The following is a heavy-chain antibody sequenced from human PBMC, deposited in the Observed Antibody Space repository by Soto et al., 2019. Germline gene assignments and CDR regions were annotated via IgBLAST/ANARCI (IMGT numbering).Heavy chain of an antibody. CDR3: GKVGFYNESRGFWGTAEYFQH. CDR2: ITGSGANT. V-gene: IGHV3-23*01. J-gene: IGHJ1*01. D-gene: IGHD3-22*01. Sequence: EVQLMESGGGLVQPGGSLRLSCAASGFTFRNFAMSWVRQAPGKGLEWVSSITGSGANTYYADPVKGRFVVSRDNSKNTLFLQMKSLRADDTAVYYCGKVGFYNESRGFWGTAEYFQHWGRGTLVTVSS. CDR1: GFTFRNFA.